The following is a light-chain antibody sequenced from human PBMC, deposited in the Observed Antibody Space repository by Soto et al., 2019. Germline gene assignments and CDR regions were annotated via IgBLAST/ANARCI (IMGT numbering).Light chain of an antibody. CDR2: TAS. J-gene: IGKJ4*01. CDR3: QQDNSFPLT. Sequence: DIQVTQSPASVSSSVGDRVTLTCRAGQDIASWLTWYQHKPGKAPKLLISTASSLQSGVPSRFSGSGSGTDFTLTISRLQPEDFATYYCQQDNSFPLTFGGGTKVDIK. CDR1: QDIASW. V-gene: IGKV1D-12*01.